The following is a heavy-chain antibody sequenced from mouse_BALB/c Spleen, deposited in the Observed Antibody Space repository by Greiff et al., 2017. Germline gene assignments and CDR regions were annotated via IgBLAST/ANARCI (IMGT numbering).Heavy chain of an antibody. D-gene: IGHD1-1*01. V-gene: IGHV5-6-5*01. Sequence: EVKVVESGGDLVKPGGSLKLSCAASGFTFSSYAMSWVRQTPEKRLEWVASISNGGSTDYPDSVKGRFTISRDNARNILYLQMSSLRSEDTAMYYCARHYYGSSYRYWYFDVWGAGTTVTVSS. CDR3: ARHYYGSSYRYWYFDV. CDR1: GFTFSSYA. J-gene: IGHJ1*01. CDR2: ISNGGST.